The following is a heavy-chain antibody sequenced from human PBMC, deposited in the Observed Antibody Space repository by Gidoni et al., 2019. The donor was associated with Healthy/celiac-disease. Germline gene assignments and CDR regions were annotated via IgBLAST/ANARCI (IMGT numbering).Heavy chain of an antibody. J-gene: IGHJ4*02. CDR1: GFTFSHAW. D-gene: IGHD3-10*01. Sequence: EVQLVESGGGLVKPGGSLRLSCAASGFTFSHAWLSWVRKAPGKGLEWVGRIKSKTDGGTTDYAAPVKGRFTISRDDSKNTLYLQMNSLKTEDTAVYYCTTDLAHYYGSGRISGYWGQGTLVTVSS. V-gene: IGHV3-15*01. CDR3: TTDLAHYYGSGRISGY. CDR2: IKSKTDGGTT.